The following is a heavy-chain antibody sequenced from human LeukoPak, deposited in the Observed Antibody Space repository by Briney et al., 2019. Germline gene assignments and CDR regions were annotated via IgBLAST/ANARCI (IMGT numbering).Heavy chain of an antibody. CDR3: ARRRGGDYGMYYYYYMDV. V-gene: IGHV4-59*01. D-gene: IGHD4-17*01. CDR1: GDSISSYY. CDR2: IYYSGST. J-gene: IGHJ6*03. Sequence: SETLSLTCTVSGDSISSYYWSCIREPPGKGPEGSGYIYYSGSTNYNPSLKSRVTISVDTSKNQFSLKLSSVTAADTAVYYCARRRGGDYGMYYYYYMDVWGKGTTVTVSS.